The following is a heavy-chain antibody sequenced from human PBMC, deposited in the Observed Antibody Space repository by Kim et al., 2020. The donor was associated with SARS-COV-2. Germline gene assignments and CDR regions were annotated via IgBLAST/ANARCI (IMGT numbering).Heavy chain of an antibody. D-gene: IGHD1-26*01. V-gene: IGHV1-46*01. J-gene: IGHJ6*02. CDR3: AREDYSVVGGMDV. Sequence: AEKYQGRVTRTMDTSTGTVYMELYSLRSDDTAVYYCAREDYSVVGGMDVWGQGTTVTVSS.